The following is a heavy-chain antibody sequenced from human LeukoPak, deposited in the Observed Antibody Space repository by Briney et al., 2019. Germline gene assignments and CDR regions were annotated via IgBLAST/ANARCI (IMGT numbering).Heavy chain of an antibody. J-gene: IGHJ3*02. CDR1: GFTFSSYA. D-gene: IGHD6-13*01. CDR3: ARAGYSSSWYDGAFDI. Sequence: PGGSLRLSCAASGFTFSSYAMSWVRQAPGKGLEWVSAISGSGGSTYYADSVKGRFTISRDNAKNSLYLQMNSLRAEDTALYYCARAGYSSSWYDGAFDIWGQGTMVTVSS. CDR2: ISGSGGST. V-gene: IGHV3-23*01.